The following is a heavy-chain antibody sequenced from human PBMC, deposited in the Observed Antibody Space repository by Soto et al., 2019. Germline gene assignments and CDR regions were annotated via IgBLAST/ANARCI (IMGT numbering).Heavy chain of an antibody. V-gene: IGHV1-18*01. CDR2: ISLYSDGT. CDR3: ARVVPGAEAWFGP. Sequence: QVQLVQSGGEVKRPGASVKVSCKTSGHTFSNYVITWVRQAPGQPLEWLGWISLYSDGTNYAQKFQGRVSMTTDTSTTTAYMELRSLRSDDTAVYYCARVVPGAEAWFGPWGQGTLVTVSS. CDR1: GHTFSNYV. D-gene: IGHD2-2*01. J-gene: IGHJ5*02.